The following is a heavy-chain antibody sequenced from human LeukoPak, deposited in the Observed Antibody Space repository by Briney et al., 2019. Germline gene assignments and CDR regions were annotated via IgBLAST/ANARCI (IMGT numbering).Heavy chain of an antibody. J-gene: IGHJ4*02. CDR3: ARLGEMGLRYSADY. D-gene: IGHD5-18*01. V-gene: IGHV4-59*01. Sequence: SETLSLTCTVSGGSISSYYWSWIRQPPGKGLEWIGYIYYSGSTNYNPSLKSRVTISVDTSKNQFSLKLSSVTAADTAVYYCARLGEMGLRYSADYWGQGTLVTVSS. CDR2: IYYSGST. CDR1: GGSISSYY.